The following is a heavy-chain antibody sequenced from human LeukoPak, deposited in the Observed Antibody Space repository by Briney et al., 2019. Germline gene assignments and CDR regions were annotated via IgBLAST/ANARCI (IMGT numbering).Heavy chain of an antibody. J-gene: IGHJ6*03. CDR3: ARVGCSSTSCYGYYYYYMDV. D-gene: IGHD2-2*01. Sequence: ASVKVSCKASGYTFTSYDINWVRQATGQGLERMGWMNPNSGNTGYAQKFQGSVTMTRNTSISTAYMELSSLRSEDTAVYYCARVGCSSTSCYGYYYYYMDVWGKGTTVTVSS. CDR1: GYTFTSYD. V-gene: IGHV1-8*01. CDR2: MNPNSGNT.